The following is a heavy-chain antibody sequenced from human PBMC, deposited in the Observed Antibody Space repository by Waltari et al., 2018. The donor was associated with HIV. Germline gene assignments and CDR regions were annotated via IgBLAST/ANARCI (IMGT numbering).Heavy chain of an antibody. Sequence: QVQLRQWGAGLLKPSETLSLTCAVYGGSFSGSYCSWIRKPPGKGLEWIGEINHSGSTNYNPSLKSRVTISVDTSKNQFSLKLTSVTAADTAVFYCARARLVSRGQYCSTTSCLPHYYYYYGMDVWGQWTTVTVSS. D-gene: IGHD2-2*01. J-gene: IGHJ6*02. CDR2: INHSGST. CDR3: ARARLVSRGQYCSTTSCLPHYYYYYGMDV. CDR1: GGSFSGSY. V-gene: IGHV4-34*01.